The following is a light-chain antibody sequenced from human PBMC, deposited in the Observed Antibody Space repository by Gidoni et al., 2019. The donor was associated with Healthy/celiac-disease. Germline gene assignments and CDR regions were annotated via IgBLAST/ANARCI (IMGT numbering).Light chain of an antibody. CDR2: GAS. CDR3: QQYGSSPP. CDR1: QSVSSSY. V-gene: IGKV3-20*01. J-gene: IGKJ4*01. Sequence: ELVLTQLPGTLSLSPGERATLACRASQSVSSSYLAWYQQKPGQAPRLLIYGASSRATGIPDRFSGSGSGTDFTLTISRLEPEDLAVYYCQQYGSSPPFGGGTKVEIK.